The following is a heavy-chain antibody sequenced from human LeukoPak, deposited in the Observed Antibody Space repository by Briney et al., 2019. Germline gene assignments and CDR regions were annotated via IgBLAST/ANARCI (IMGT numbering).Heavy chain of an antibody. Sequence: SVKVSCKASGGTFSNYAITWVRQAPGQGREWMGRIIPILGITNYAQKFQGRITITADRSTSTAYMELSSLRSEDTALYYCARDRRYCSSRTCYQAFDYWGQGTLVTVSS. J-gene: IGHJ4*02. V-gene: IGHV1-69*04. CDR2: IIPILGIT. D-gene: IGHD2-2*01. CDR1: GGTFSNYA. CDR3: ARDRRYCSSRTCYQAFDY.